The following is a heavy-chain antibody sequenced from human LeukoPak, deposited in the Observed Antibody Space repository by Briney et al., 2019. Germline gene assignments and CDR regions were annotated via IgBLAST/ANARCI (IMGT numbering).Heavy chain of an antibody. CDR2: ISNDGSNK. J-gene: IGHJ5*02. D-gene: IGHD3-3*01. V-gene: IGHV3-30*04. Sequence: GGSLRLSCAASGFTFSKYTIHWVRQAPGKGLEWVAVISNDGSNKYYAGSVKGRFTISRDNSKNTLYLQMDSLRAEDTAVYYCARGDFGVVITYSWFDPWGQGTLVTVSS. CDR3: ARGDFGVVITYSWFDP. CDR1: GFTFSKYT.